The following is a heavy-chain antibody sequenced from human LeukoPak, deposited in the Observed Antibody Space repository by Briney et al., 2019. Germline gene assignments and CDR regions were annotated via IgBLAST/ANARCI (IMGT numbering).Heavy chain of an antibody. CDR1: GFTFSSYA. V-gene: IGHV3-30-3*01. Sequence: GGSLRLSCAASGFTFSSYAMHWVRQAPGKGLEWVAVISYDGSNKYYADSVKGRFTISRDNSKNTLYLQMNSLRAEDTAVYYCARGRGDYVGQGTLVTVSS. CDR2: ISYDGSNK. J-gene: IGHJ4*02. CDR3: ARGRGDY.